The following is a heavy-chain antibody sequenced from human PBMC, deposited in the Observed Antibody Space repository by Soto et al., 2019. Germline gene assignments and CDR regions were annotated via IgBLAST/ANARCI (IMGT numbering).Heavy chain of an antibody. CDR2: ISAYSGNT. CDR3: ARDILLSSSSWCWAYFDC. V-gene: IGHV1-18*01. D-gene: IGHD6-13*01. J-gene: IGHJ4*02. Sequence: ASVKVSCKASGYTFTSYGISWVRQAPGQGLEWMGWISAYSGNTNYAQKLQGRVTMTTDTSTSTAYMELRSLRSDDTAVYYCARDILLSSSSWCWAYFDCWGKGTLVTVSS. CDR1: GYTFTSYG.